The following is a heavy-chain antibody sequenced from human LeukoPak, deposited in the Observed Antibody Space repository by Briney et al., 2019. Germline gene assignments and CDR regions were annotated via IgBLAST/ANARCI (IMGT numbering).Heavy chain of an antibody. V-gene: IGHV3-23*01. CDR1: GFTFNSYA. Sequence: QAGGSLRLSCAASGFTFNSYAMIWVRQAPGKGLEWVSVINGNGGSKYYADSVKGRFTMSRDSFKSTLYLQMNSLRAEDTAIYYCAKGLSTYSSSSPDYWGQGTLVTVSS. CDR3: AKGLSTYSSSSPDY. D-gene: IGHD6-6*01. CDR2: INGNGGSK. J-gene: IGHJ4*02.